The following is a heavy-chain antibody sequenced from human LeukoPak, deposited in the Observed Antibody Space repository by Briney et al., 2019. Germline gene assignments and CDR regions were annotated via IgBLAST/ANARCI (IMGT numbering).Heavy chain of an antibody. Sequence: ASVKVSCKASGYTFTSYAMHWVRQAPGQRLEWMGWINAGNGNTKYSQKFQGRVTITRDTSASTAYMELSSLRSEDTAVYYCASGYYGSGSYFNPDYWGQGTLVTVSS. D-gene: IGHD3-10*01. J-gene: IGHJ4*02. CDR2: INAGNGNT. CDR3: ASGYYGSGSYFNPDY. V-gene: IGHV1-3*01. CDR1: GYTFTSYA.